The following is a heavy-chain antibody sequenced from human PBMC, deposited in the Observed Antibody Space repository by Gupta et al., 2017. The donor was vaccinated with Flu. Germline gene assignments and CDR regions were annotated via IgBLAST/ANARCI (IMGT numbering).Heavy chain of an antibody. V-gene: IGHV3-33*01. D-gene: IGHD3-16*01. CDR2: IRHDRTTK. Sequence: AAGKGLEWVAVIRHDRTTKYYGDSVTGRFSVSRDNSKSTLYLQMNSLRAEDTAVYYCARDRLAMITGSYGLDVWGQGTTVTVSS. J-gene: IGHJ6*02. CDR3: ARDRLAMITGSYGLDV.